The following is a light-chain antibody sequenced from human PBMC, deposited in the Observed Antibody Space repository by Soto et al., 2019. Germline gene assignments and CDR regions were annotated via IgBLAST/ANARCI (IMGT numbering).Light chain of an antibody. J-gene: IGKJ1*01. V-gene: IGKV1-5*01. CDR1: QSISSW. CDR2: DAS. Sequence: DIQMTQSPSTLSASVGDRVTITCRASQSISSWLAWYQQKPGKAPKLLIYDASSLESGVPSRFSGSGSGTEFPLTNSRPQADYFATFYRQQYNSYSQGWTFGQGTKVEIK. CDR3: QQYNSYSQGWT.